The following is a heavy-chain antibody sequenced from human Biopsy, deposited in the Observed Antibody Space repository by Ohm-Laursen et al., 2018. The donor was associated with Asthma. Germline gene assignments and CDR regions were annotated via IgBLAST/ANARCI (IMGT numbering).Heavy chain of an antibody. J-gene: IGHJ4*02. CDR1: GGSFSNFA. Sequence: GASVKVSCKASGGSFSNFAFSWVRQAPGHGLEWMGTILTKFDITSYAEKFQGRVTITADKSTSTTYMELSRLRSEDTAVYYCARSYDTDSYPVLVLDYWGQGTLVTASS. CDR3: ARSYDTDSYPVLVLDY. V-gene: IGHV1-69*04. D-gene: IGHD3-22*01. CDR2: ILTKFDIT.